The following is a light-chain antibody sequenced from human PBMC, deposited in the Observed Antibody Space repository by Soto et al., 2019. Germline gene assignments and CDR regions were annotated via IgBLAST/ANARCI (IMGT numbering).Light chain of an antibody. Sequence: QSALTQPASVSGSPGQSITISCTGTSTDVGGYKYASWYQQHPGTAPKLMIFEVNGRPSGVSDRFSGSKSGNTASLTISGLQPEDEADYYCSSFSSSSTPYVFGTGTKVTVL. J-gene: IGLJ1*01. V-gene: IGLV2-14*01. CDR1: STDVGGYKY. CDR3: SSFSSSSTPYV. CDR2: EVN.